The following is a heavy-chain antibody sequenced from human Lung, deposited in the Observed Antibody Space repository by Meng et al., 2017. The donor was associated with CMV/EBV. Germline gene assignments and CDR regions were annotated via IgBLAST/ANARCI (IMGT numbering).Heavy chain of an antibody. CDR3: ARASPYSRSYFDY. V-gene: IGHV3-74*01. CDR2: IQGSDI. Sequence: SCAASGFTFSNYWMHWVRQAPGKGLVWVSRIQGSDIAYADSVQGRFSISRDNAKNTLYLQINSLRVEDTAVYYCARASPYSRSYFDYWGQGALVXVSS. CDR1: GFTFSNYW. J-gene: IGHJ4*02. D-gene: IGHD6-6*01.